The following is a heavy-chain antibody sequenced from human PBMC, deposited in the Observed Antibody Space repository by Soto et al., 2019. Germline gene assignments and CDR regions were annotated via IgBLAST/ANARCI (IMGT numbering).Heavy chain of an antibody. D-gene: IGHD1-26*01. V-gene: IGHV3-23*01. CDR3: AKDGGGSYSLRGWFDP. CDR2: ISGSGGST. Sequence: PGGSLRISCAASGFTFSSYAMSWVRQAPGKGLEWVSAISGSGGSTYYADSVKGRFTISRDNSKNTLYLQMNSLRAEDTAVYYCAKDGGGSYSLRGWFDPWGQGTLVTVSS. CDR1: GFTFSSYA. J-gene: IGHJ5*02.